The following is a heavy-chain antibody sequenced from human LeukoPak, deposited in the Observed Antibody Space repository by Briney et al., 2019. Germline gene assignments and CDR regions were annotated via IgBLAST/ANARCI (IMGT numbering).Heavy chain of an antibody. CDR1: GFTFSSYA. V-gene: IGHV3-30-3*01. D-gene: IGHD4-17*01. CDR2: ISYDGSNK. CDR3: ARDLYGDYAGTDHYFDY. Sequence: PGGSLRLSCAASGFTFSSYAMHWVRQAPGKGLEWVAVISYDGSNKYYADSVKGRFTISRDNSKNTLYLQMNSLRAEDTAVYYCARDLYGDYAGTDHYFDYWGQGTLVTVSS. J-gene: IGHJ4*02.